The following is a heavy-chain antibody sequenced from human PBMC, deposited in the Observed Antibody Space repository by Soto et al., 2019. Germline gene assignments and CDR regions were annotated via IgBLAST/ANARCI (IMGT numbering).Heavy chain of an antibody. V-gene: IGHV4-4*07. CDR3: TRGYESTLLYYFDF. Sequence: QVQLQESGPGLVRPSETLSLTCTVSGGSISTYYWSWIRQPAGKGPEWIGRFFSTGSTDYNPSLNSRASMSFDTSKNQFSLNLRSVTAADTAVYYCTRGYESTLLYYFDFWGQGILVTVSS. CDR1: GGSISTYY. J-gene: IGHJ4*02. CDR2: FFSTGST. D-gene: IGHD3-22*01.